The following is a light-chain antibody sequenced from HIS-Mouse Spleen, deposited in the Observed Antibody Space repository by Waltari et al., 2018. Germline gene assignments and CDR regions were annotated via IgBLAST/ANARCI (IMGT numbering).Light chain of an antibody. V-gene: IGLV3-19*01. CDR3: NSRDSSGNHLSV. J-gene: IGLJ1*01. CDR1: SLRSDY. Sequence: SSELTQDPAVSVALGQTGRITCQGDSLRSDYASWYQQKPGQAPVLVLYGKNNRPSGIPDRFSGSSSGNTASLPITGAQAEDAADYYCNSRDSSGNHLSVFGTGTKVTVL. CDR2: GKN.